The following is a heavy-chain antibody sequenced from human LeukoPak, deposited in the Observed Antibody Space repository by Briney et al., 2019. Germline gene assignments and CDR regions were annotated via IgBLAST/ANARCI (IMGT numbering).Heavy chain of an antibody. D-gene: IGHD5-18*01. CDR1: GGSISSSSYY. V-gene: IGHV4-39*01. J-gene: IGHJ4*02. Sequence: PSETLSLTCTVSGGSISSSSYYWGWIRQPPGKGPEWIGSIYYSGSTYYNPSLKSRATISVDTSKNQFSLKLSSVTAADTAVYYCARQTGYSYGPDYWGQGTLVTVSS. CDR3: ARQTGYSYGPDY. CDR2: IYYSGST.